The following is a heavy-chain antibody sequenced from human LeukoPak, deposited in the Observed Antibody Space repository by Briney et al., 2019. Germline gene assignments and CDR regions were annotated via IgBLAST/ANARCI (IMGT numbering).Heavy chain of an antibody. CDR2: IIPIFGTA. J-gene: IGHJ6*03. Sequence: GASVKVSCKASGGTFSSYAISWVRQAPGQGLEWMGGIIPIFGTANYAQTFQGRVTITADESTSTAYMELSSLRSEDTAVYYCARAGGYDLYYYYMDVWGKGTTVTISS. CDR1: GGTFSSYA. D-gene: IGHD5-12*01. V-gene: IGHV1-69*13. CDR3: ARAGGYDLYYYYMDV.